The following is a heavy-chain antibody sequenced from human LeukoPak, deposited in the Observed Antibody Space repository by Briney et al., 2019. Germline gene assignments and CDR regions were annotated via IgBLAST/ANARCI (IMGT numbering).Heavy chain of an antibody. Sequence: PGGSLRLSCAASGFTFPNFALSWVRQAPGQGLEWVSTITDRGHSTNYADSVKGRFTISRDNSQNTLYLHLNSLRADDTAVYYCAKHPGPYGGNPFTSWGLGTLVTVSS. V-gene: IGHV3-23*01. CDR3: AKHPGPYGGNPFTS. CDR2: ITDRGHST. J-gene: IGHJ5*02. D-gene: IGHD4-23*01. CDR1: GFTFPNFA.